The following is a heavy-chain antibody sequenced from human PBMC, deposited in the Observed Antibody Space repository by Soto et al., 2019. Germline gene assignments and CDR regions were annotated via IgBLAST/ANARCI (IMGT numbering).Heavy chain of an antibody. Sequence: GGSLRLSCAASGFTFSSYWMSWVRQAPGKGLEWVANIKQDGSEKYYVDSVKGRFTISRDNAKNSLYLQMNSLRAEDTAVYYCARAPSVRDWYYYYMDVWGKGTTVTVSS. D-gene: IGHD3-9*01. V-gene: IGHV3-7*01. CDR2: IKQDGSEK. J-gene: IGHJ6*03. CDR3: ARAPSVRDWYYYYMDV. CDR1: GFTFSSYW.